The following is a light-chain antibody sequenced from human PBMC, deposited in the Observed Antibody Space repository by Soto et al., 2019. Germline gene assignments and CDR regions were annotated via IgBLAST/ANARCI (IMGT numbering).Light chain of an antibody. CDR3: QQYNSYLLT. CDR2: KAS. CDR1: QSISSW. Sequence: DIQMTQSPSTLSASVGDRVTITCRASQSISSWLAWYQQKPGQAPKLLIYKASSLESGVPSRFSGSGSGTEFTLTISSLQPYDFATYYCQQYNSYLLTFGEGTKVEIK. J-gene: IGKJ4*01. V-gene: IGKV1-5*03.